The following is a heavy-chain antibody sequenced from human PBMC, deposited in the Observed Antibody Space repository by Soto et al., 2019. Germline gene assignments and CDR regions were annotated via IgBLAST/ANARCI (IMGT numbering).Heavy chain of an antibody. Sequence: PSETLSLTCTVSGGSISSSSYYWGWIRQPPGKGLEWIGSIYYSGSTYYNPSLKSRVTISVDTSKNQFSLKLSSVTAADTAVYYCARIPYDILTGYGYYGMDVWGQGTTVTVSS. D-gene: IGHD3-9*01. CDR1: GGSISSSSYY. J-gene: IGHJ6*02. CDR3: ARIPYDILTGYGYYGMDV. V-gene: IGHV4-39*01. CDR2: IYYSGST.